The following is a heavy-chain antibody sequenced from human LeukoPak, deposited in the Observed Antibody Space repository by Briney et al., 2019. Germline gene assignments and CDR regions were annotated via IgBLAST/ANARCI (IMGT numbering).Heavy chain of an antibody. Sequence: GGPLRLSCAASGFTVSSNYMSWVRQAPGKGLEWVSVIYSGGSTYYADSVKGRFTISRDNFKNTLYLQMNSLRAEDTAVYYCARTMVRDLMVGWFDPWGQGTLVTVSS. CDR3: ARTMVRDLMVGWFDP. CDR1: GFTVSSNY. J-gene: IGHJ5*02. D-gene: IGHD3-10*01. V-gene: IGHV3-53*01. CDR2: IYSGGST.